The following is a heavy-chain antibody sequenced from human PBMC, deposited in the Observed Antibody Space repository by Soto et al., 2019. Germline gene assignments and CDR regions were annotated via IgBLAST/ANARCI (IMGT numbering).Heavy chain of an antibody. CDR2: IRTKTDGGTT. J-gene: IGHJ4*02. Sequence: EMQLVESGGGLVKPGGSLRLSCAASGFTFRTAWMNWVRQAPGKGLEWVGRIRTKTDGGTTDYTAAVEGRFTISRDDPNNTLYLQMSSLKTEDTAVYYCTRGLSSADWGQGTLVTVSS. D-gene: IGHD6-19*01. V-gene: IGHV3-15*07. CDR1: GFTFRTAW. CDR3: TRGLSSAD.